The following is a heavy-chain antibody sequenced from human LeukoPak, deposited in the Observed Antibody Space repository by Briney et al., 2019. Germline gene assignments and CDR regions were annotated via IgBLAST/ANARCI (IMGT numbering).Heavy chain of an antibody. CDR3: AKLRGSSWYLFDY. CDR2: ISGSGGST. CDR1: GFTFSSYA. V-gene: IGHV3-23*01. Sequence: PEGSLRLSCAASGFTFSSYAMSWVRQAPGKGLEWVSAISGSGGSTYYADSVKGRFTISRDNSKNTLHLQMNSLRAEDTAVYYCAKLRGSSWYLFDYWGQGTLVTVSS. D-gene: IGHD6-13*01. J-gene: IGHJ4*02.